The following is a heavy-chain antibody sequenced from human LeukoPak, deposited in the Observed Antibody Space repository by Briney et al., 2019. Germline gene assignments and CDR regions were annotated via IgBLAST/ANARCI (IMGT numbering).Heavy chain of an antibody. Sequence: PSRTLSLTCTVSGGSISSGSYYWSWIRQPGGKGLEWIVRIYTSGSTNYNPSLKSRVTISVDTSKNQFSLKLSSVTAADTAVYYCARDQVVVVPAARHYYYYMDVWGKGTTVTVSS. CDR3: ARDQVVVVPAARHYYYYMDV. CDR1: GGSISSGSYY. V-gene: IGHV4-61*02. D-gene: IGHD2-2*01. CDR2: IYTSGST. J-gene: IGHJ6*03.